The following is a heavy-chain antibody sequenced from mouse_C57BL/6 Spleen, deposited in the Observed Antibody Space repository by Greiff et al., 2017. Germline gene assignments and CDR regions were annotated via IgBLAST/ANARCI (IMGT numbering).Heavy chain of an antibody. D-gene: IGHD1-1*01. CDR2: IDPEDGET. Sequence: EVKLQQSGAELVKPGASVKLSCTASGFNIKDYYMHWVKQRTEQGLEWIGRIDPEDGETTYAPKFQGKATITADTSSNTAYLQLSSLTSEDTAVYYCARSTYCGSSYYFDYWGQGTTLTVSS. CDR1: GFNIKDYY. J-gene: IGHJ2*01. V-gene: IGHV14-2*01. CDR3: ARSTYCGSSYYFDY.